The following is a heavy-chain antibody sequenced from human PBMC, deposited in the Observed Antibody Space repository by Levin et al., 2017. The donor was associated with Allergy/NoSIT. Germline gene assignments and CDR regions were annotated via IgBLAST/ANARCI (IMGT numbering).Heavy chain of an antibody. V-gene: IGHV3-30-3*01. CDR2: ISYDGSNK. CDR3: ARDDNVLLWFGNFDY. CDR1: GFTFSSYA. Sequence: AGGSLRLSCAASGFTFSSYAMHWVRQAPGKGLEWVAIISYDGSNKYYADSVKGRFTISRDNSKNTLYLQMNSLRVEDTAVYYCARDDNVLLWFGNFDYWGQGTLVTVSS. J-gene: IGHJ4*02. D-gene: IGHD3-10*01.